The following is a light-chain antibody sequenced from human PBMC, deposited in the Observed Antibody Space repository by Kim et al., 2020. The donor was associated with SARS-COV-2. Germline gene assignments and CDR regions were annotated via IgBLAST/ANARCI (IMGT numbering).Light chain of an antibody. J-gene: IGKJ4*01. CDR2: AAS. CDR1: QSINAY. Sequence: DIQMTQSPSSLAASVGDRVTITCRASQSINAYLNWYQQKPGKAPKLLIYAASTLQSGVPSRFSGSGSGTDFTLTINSLQTEDFATYYCQQIHTAPLLTFGGGTKVDIK. CDR3: QQIHTAPLLT. V-gene: IGKV1-39*01.